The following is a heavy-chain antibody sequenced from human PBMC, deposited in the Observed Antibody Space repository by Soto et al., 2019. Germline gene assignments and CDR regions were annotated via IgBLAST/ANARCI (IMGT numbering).Heavy chain of an antibody. CDR3: ARDRGNYYDSSGYYRSFGVPTFDY. J-gene: IGHJ4*02. CDR1: GFTFSSYS. D-gene: IGHD3-22*01. V-gene: IGHV3-48*02. Sequence: GGSLRLSCAASGFTFSSYSMNWVRQAPGKGLEWVSYISSSSSTIYYADSVKGRFTISRDNAKNSLYLQMNSLRDEDTAVYYCARDRGNYYDSSGYYRSFGVPTFDYWGQGTLVTVSS. CDR2: ISSSSSTI.